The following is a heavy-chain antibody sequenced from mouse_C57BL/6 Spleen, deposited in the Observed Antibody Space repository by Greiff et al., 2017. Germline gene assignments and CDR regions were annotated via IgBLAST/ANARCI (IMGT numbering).Heavy chain of an antibody. V-gene: IGHV5-9*01. Sequence: EVKLMESGGGLVKPGGSLKLSCAASGFTFSSYTMSWVRQTPEKRLEWVATISGGGGNTYYPDSVKGRFTISRDNAKNTLYLQMSSLRSEDTALYYCARPFGRGYFDYWGQGTTLTVSS. J-gene: IGHJ2*01. CDR3: ARPFGRGYFDY. CDR1: GFTFSSYT. CDR2: ISGGGGNT.